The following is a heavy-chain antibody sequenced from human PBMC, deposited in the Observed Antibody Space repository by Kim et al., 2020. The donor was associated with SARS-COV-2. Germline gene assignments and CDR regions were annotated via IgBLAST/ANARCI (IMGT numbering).Heavy chain of an antibody. V-gene: IGHV4-59*08. Sequence: YNPSLKSRVTISVDTSKNQFSLKLSSVTAADTAVYYCARQGIAGGNWFDPWGQGTLVTVSS. J-gene: IGHJ5*02. CDR3: ARQGIAGGNWFDP. D-gene: IGHD6-13*01.